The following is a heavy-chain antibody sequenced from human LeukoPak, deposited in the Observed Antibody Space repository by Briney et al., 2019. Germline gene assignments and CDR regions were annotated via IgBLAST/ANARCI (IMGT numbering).Heavy chain of an antibody. Sequence: SETLSLTCTVSGGSISSGSYYWSWIRQPAGKGLEWIGRIYTSGSTNYNPSLKSRVTISVDTSKNQFSLKLSSVTAADTAVYYCARDHRPTPWIQRDNWFDPWGQGTLVTVSS. D-gene: IGHD5-18*01. V-gene: IGHV4-61*02. CDR1: GGSISSGSYY. CDR3: ARDHRPTPWIQRDNWFDP. CDR2: IYTSGST. J-gene: IGHJ5*02.